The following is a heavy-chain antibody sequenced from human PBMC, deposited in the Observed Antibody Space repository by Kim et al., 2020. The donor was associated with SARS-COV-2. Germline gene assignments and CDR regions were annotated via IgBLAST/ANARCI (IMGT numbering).Heavy chain of an antibody. D-gene: IGHD3-10*01. J-gene: IGHJ4*02. Sequence: PPLKSRVTISVDTSKNQFSLKLSSVTAADTAVYFCARDPSLIGSGSYNDYWGQGTLVTVSS. CDR3: ARDPSLIGSGSYNDY. V-gene: IGHV4-30-2*04.